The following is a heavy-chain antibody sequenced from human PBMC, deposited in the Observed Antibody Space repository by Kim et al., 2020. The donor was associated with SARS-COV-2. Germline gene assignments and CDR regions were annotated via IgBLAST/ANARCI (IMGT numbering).Heavy chain of an antibody. Sequence: YYADSVKGRFTISRDNSKNTLYLQMNSLRAEDTAVYYCAKGVRGRGGFDIWGQGTMVTVSS. V-gene: IGHV3-23*01. D-gene: IGHD3-10*01. J-gene: IGHJ3*02. CDR3: AKGVRGRGGFDI.